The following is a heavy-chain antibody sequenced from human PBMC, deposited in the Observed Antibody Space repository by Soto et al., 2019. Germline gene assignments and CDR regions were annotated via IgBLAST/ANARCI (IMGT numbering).Heavy chain of an antibody. CDR1: GFTFSSYS. D-gene: IGHD4-17*01. V-gene: IGHV3-21*01. Sequence: GGSLRLSCAASGFTFSSYSMNWVRQAPGKGLEWVSSISSSSSYIYYADSVKGRFTISRDNAKNSLYLQMNSLRAEDTAVYYCARDTDYGDYEVSRFDYWGQGTLVKVSS. J-gene: IGHJ4*02. CDR2: ISSSSSYI. CDR3: ARDTDYGDYEVSRFDY.